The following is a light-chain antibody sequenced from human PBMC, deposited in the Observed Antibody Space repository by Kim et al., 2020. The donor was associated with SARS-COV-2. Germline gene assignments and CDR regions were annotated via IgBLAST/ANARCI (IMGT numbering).Light chain of an antibody. Sequence: SPGQTARITCSGEALAKQYAYWYQQKPGQAPVLVIYKDSERPSGIPERFSGSSSGTTVTLTISGVQAEDGADYYCQSADSSGTDYVFGTGTKITVL. V-gene: IGLV3-25*03. CDR2: KDS. J-gene: IGLJ1*01. CDR1: ALAKQY. CDR3: QSADSSGTDYV.